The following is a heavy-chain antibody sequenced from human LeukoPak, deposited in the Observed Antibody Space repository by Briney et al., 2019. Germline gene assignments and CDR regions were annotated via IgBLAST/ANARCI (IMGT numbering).Heavy chain of an antibody. Sequence: SETLSLTCTVSGGSISSYYWSWIRQPPGKGPEGIGYIYTSGSTNYNPSVNSRVTISLDTSNNQFSLKLSSVTAADTAVYYCARLSRFGELSYYYMDVWGKGTTVTVSS. V-gene: IGHV4-4*09. D-gene: IGHD3-10*01. CDR2: IYTSGST. CDR3: ARLSRFGELSYYYMDV. J-gene: IGHJ6*03. CDR1: GGSISSYY.